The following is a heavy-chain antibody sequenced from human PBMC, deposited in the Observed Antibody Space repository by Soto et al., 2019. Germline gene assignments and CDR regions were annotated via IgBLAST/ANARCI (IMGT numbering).Heavy chain of an antibody. J-gene: IGHJ6*03. CDR3: VRDGAYYDFWSGSPAYMDV. V-gene: IGHV1-46*03. CDR2: INPSGGST. CDR1: GYTFTSYY. Sequence: ASVKVSCKASGYTFTSYYMHWVRQAPGQGLEWMGIINPSGGSTSYAQKFQGRVTMTRDTSTSTVYMELSSLRSEDTAVYYCVRDGAYYDFWSGSPAYMDVWGKGTTVTVSS. D-gene: IGHD3-3*01.